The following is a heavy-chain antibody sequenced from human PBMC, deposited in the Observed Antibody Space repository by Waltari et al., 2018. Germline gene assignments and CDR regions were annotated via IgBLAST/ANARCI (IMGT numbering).Heavy chain of an antibody. CDR2: IIPICGTA. D-gene: IGHD5-12*01. J-gene: IGHJ6*03. Sequence: QVQLVQSGAEVKKPGSSVKVSCKASGGTFSSYAISWVRQAPGQGLEWMGRIIPICGTANYAQKFQGRVTITADKSTSTAYMELSSLRSEDTAVYYCARERTDVDIVATSYYYYYMDVWGKGTTVTISS. CDR3: ARERTDVDIVATSYYYYYMDV. CDR1: GGTFSSYA. V-gene: IGHV1-69*13.